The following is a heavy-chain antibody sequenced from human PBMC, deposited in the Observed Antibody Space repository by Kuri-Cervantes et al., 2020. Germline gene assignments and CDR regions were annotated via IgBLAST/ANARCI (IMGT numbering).Heavy chain of an antibody. J-gene: IGHJ3*02. CDR2: ISYDGSNK. CDR1: GFTFSSYW. Sequence: LSLTCAASGFTFSSYWMHWVRQAPGKGLEWVAVISYDGSNKYYADSVKGRFTISRNNSKNMPYLQMNSLRAEDTAVYYCAKDLFYGSGSFGAFDIWGHGTMVTVSS. V-gene: IGHV3-30*18. D-gene: IGHD3-10*01. CDR3: AKDLFYGSGSFGAFDI.